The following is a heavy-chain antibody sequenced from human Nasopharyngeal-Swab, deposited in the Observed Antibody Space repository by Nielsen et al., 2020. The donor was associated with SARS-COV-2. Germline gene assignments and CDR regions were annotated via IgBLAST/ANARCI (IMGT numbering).Heavy chain of an antibody. CDR2: ISTSGTTM. Sequence: GESLKISCAASGFTFSSYELTWVRQAPGKGLEWLSSISTSGTTMYYADSVKGRFTISRDDAKNSLYLQMNSLRVEDTAVYYCARGSLFDSSGYYLDFDAWGQGTLVTVSS. J-gene: IGHJ4*02. D-gene: IGHD3-22*01. V-gene: IGHV3-48*03. CDR3: ARGSLFDSSGYYLDFDA. CDR1: GFTFSSYE.